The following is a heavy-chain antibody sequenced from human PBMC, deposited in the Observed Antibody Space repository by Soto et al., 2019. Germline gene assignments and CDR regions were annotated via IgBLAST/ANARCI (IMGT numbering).Heavy chain of an antibody. J-gene: IGHJ4*02. CDR2: ISSSGSTI. CDR3: AHIPYSSSWFRTFDY. V-gene: IGHV3-11*04. Sequence: PGGSLRLSCAASGFTFTNYWMHWIRQAPGKGLEWVSYISSSGSTIYYADSVKGRFTISRDNAKNSLYLQMNSLRAEDTAVYYCAHIPYSSSWFRTFDYWGQGTLVTVSS. D-gene: IGHD6-13*01. CDR1: GFTFTNYW.